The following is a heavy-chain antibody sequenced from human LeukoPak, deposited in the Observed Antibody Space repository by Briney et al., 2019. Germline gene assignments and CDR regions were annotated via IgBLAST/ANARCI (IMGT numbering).Heavy chain of an antibody. J-gene: IGHJ5*01. CDR2: ISSSGGST. CDR3: AKSYGDS. D-gene: IGHD4-17*01. Sequence: GGSLRLSCAASGFTFSTYAMSWVRQAPGKGLEWVSTISSSGGSTYYADSVKGRFTISRDNSKNALYLQMNSLRAEDTAVYHCAKSYGDSWGQGTLVTVSS. V-gene: IGHV3-23*01. CDR1: GFTFSTYA.